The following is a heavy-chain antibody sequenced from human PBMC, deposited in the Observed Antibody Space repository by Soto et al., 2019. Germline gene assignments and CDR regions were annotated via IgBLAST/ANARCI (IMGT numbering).Heavy chain of an antibody. Sequence: GASVKVSCKASGFTFISSAVQWVRQARGQRLEWIGWIVVGSGNTNYAQKFQERVTITRDMSTGTAYMELSSLRSEDTAVYYCAAEPDTWNYWFDPWGQGTLVTVSS. CDR3: AAEPDTWNYWFDP. D-gene: IGHD1-20*01. CDR2: IVVGSGNT. J-gene: IGHJ5*02. V-gene: IGHV1-58*01. CDR1: GFTFISSA.